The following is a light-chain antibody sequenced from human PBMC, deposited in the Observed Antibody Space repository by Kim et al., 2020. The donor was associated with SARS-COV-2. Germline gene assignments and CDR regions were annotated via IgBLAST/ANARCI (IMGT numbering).Light chain of an antibody. CDR3: QSYDSSLSAVV. CDR1: SANSGAGYD. Sequence: QRVTISGTGGSANSGAGYDVHWYHQLPGTAPKPLIYGNSNRPSGVPDRFSGSKSGTSASLAITGLQAEDEADYSCQSYDSSLSAVVFGGGTQLTVL. V-gene: IGLV1-40*01. J-gene: IGLJ2*01. CDR2: GNS.